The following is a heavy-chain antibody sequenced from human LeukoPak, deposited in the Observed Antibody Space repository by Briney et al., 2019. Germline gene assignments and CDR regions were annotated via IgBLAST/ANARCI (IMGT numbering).Heavy chain of an antibody. Sequence: GGSLRLSCAASGFTFSSYWMHWVRQAPGKGLEWVAVISYDGSDKYYADSVKGRFTISRDNSKNTLYLQMNSLRAEDTAVYYCAKARNWNYAYYFDYWGQGTLVTVSS. CDR1: GFTFSSYW. J-gene: IGHJ4*02. D-gene: IGHD1-7*01. CDR2: ISYDGSDK. V-gene: IGHV3-30*18. CDR3: AKARNWNYAYYFDY.